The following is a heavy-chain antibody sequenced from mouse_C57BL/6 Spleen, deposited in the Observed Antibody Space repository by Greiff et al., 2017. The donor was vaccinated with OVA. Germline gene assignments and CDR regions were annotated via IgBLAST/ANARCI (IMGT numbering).Heavy chain of an antibody. J-gene: IGHJ1*03. CDR2: IDPSDSYT. CDR3: ARRLYGSSSYWYFDV. V-gene: IGHV1-69*01. Sequence: QVQLQQPGAELVMPGASVKLSCKASGYTFTSYWMHWVKQRPGQGLEWIGEIDPSDSYTNYNQKFKGKSTLTVAKSSSTAYMPLSSLTSEDSAVYYCARRLYGSSSYWYFDVWGKGTTGTVSA. CDR1: GYTFTSYW. D-gene: IGHD1-1*01.